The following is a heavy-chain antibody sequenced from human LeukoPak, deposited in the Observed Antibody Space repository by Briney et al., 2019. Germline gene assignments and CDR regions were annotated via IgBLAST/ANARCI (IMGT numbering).Heavy chain of an antibody. CDR3: TRAPHPRCSSNGCYLDY. Sequence: GGSLRLSCSTSGFTFGDYAMSWVRQAPGKGLEWVCFIKAKVYGGATKYAASVNGRFSISRDDSQSIANLQMNDLKTEDTAVYYCTRAPHPRCSSNGCYLDYWGQGTLVTVSS. J-gene: IGHJ4*02. V-gene: IGHV3-49*04. CDR1: GFTFGDYA. D-gene: IGHD2-2*01. CDR2: IKAKVYGGAT.